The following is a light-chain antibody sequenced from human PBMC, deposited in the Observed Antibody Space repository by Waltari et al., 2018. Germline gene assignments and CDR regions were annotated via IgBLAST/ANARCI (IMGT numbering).Light chain of an antibody. CDR2: EVA. V-gene: IGLV2-8*01. Sequence: QSALTQPPSASGSPGQSVTISCTGTSSDVGGYNYVSWYQQHPGKAPKLMIYEVARRPSGVPDLCSGSKSGNTASLTVSGLQAEDEADYYCSSYAGSKNYVFGTGTKVTVL. J-gene: IGLJ1*01. CDR1: SSDVGGYNY. CDR3: SSYAGSKNYV.